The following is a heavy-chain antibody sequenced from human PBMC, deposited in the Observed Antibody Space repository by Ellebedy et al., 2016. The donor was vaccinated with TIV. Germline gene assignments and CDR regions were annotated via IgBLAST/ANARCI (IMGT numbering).Heavy chain of an antibody. V-gene: IGHV4-59*01. CDR3: AGDRMYYYDSSGSYSHYAMDV. CDR1: GDSITNYY. D-gene: IGHD3-22*01. CDR2: VHYRGSS. J-gene: IGHJ6*02. Sequence: SETLSLXCSVSGDSITNYYWTWIRQPPGKGLEWIGFVHYRGSSNYNPSLKSRATISLDTSKKQFSLTVNSVTAEDTAVYYCAGDRMYYYDSSGSYSHYAMDVWGQGTTVTVSS.